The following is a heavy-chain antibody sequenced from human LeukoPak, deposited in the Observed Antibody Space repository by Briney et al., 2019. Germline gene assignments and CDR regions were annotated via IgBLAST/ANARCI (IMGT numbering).Heavy chain of an antibody. J-gene: IGHJ4*02. CDR3: AREYYDYVWGSYRYEGSDSPFDY. Sequence: GGSLRLSCTASGFTFSSYGMHWVRQAPGKGLEWVAVISYDGSNKYYADSVKGRFTISRDNSKNTLYLQMNSLRAEDTAVYYCAREYYDYVWGSYRYEGSDSPFDYWGQGTLVTVSS. D-gene: IGHD3-16*02. CDR2: ISYDGSNK. CDR1: GFTFSSYG. V-gene: IGHV3-30*03.